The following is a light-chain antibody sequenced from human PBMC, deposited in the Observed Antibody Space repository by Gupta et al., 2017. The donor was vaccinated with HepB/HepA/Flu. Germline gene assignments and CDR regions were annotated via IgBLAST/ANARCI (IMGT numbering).Light chain of an antibody. Sequence: EIVLTQSPGTLSLSPGERATLPCRASQSVSSSYLAWYQQKPGQAPRLLIYGASSRATGIPDRFSGSGSGTDFTLTISRLEPEDFAVYYCQQYGSSPFTFGPGTXVDIK. J-gene: IGKJ3*01. CDR1: QSVSSSY. CDR3: QQYGSSPFT. CDR2: GAS. V-gene: IGKV3-20*01.